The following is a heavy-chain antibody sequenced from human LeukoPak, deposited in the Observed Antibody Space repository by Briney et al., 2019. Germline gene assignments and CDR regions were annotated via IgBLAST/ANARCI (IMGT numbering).Heavy chain of an antibody. CDR1: GGSISSSSYY. J-gene: IGHJ4*02. V-gene: IGHV4-39*01. CDR3: ARADVQYYYDSSGYYYFDY. D-gene: IGHD3-22*01. Sequence: SETLSLTCIVSGGSISSSSYYWGWIRQPPGKGLEWIASIYYSGSTYYNPSLKSRVTISVDTSKNQFSLKLSSVTAADTAVYYCARADVQYYYDSSGYYYFDYWGQGTLVTVSS. CDR2: IYYSGST.